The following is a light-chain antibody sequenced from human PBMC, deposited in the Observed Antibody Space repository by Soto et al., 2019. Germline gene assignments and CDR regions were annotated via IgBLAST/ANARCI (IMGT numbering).Light chain of an antibody. CDR2: GAS. CDR1: QSVSSN. V-gene: IGKV3-15*01. J-gene: IGKJ4*01. Sequence: EIVMTQSPATLSVSPGARATLSCRASQSVSSNLAWYQQKPGQAPRLLIYGASTRATGIPARFSGSGSGTDFTLTISRLEPEDFAVYYCQQFSSYPLTFGGGTKVDI. CDR3: QQFSSYPLT.